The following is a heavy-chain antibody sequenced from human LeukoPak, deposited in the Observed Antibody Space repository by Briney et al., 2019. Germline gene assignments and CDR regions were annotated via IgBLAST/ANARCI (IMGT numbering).Heavy chain of an antibody. J-gene: IGHJ4*02. D-gene: IGHD6-13*01. CDR1: RYTFTGYY. CDR3: AREVDGAAAGFDY. V-gene: IGHV1-2*04. Sequence: ASVKVSCKASRYTFTGYYMHWVRQAPGQGLEWMGWINPNSGGTNYAQKFQGWVTMTRDTSISTAYMELSRLRSDDTAVYYCAREVDGAAAGFDYWGQGTLVTVSS. CDR2: INPNSGGT.